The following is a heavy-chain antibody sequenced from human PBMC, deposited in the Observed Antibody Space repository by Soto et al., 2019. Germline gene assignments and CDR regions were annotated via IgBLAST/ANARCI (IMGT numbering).Heavy chain of an antibody. D-gene: IGHD3-22*01. V-gene: IGHV3-9*01. CDR1: GFTFDDYA. CDR2: INWNSDTI. CDR3: AMSNSNDLYYHFET. Sequence: GGSLRLSCAASGFTFDDYAMHWVRQAPGKGLEWVSGINWNSDTIGYADSVKGRFTVSRDNAKGSLLLQMSSLRAEDTAVYFCAMSNSNDLYYHFETWGQGTPVTVSS. J-gene: IGHJ4*02.